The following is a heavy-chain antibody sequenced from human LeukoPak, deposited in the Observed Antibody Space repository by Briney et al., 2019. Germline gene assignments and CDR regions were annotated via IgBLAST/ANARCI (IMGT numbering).Heavy chain of an antibody. Sequence: PGGSLRLSCTASESTFDHAMHWVRQTPGKGLEWVSGIGWNSARTGYADSVRGRFTISRDNAKNSLYLQMNSLRVEDTAVYYCARGRMKNDAFNIWGQGTMVTVSS. V-gene: IGHV3-9*01. CDR2: IGWNSART. CDR3: ARGRMKNDAFNI. CDR1: ESTFDHA. J-gene: IGHJ3*02.